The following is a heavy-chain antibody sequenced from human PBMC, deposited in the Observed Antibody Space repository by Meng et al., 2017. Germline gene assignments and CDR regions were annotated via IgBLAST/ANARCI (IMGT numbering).Heavy chain of an antibody. CDR1: GFTFSSYW. V-gene: IGHV3-74*01. CDR2: INSDGSST. D-gene: IGHD1-26*01. Sequence: VQLVESGGGLVQPGGSLGLSCAAFGFTFSSYWMHWVRQAPGKGLVWVSRINSDGSSTSYADSVKGRFTISRDNAKNTLYLQMNSLRAEDTAVYYCAREEWELLGVDYWGQGTLVTVSS. J-gene: IGHJ4*02. CDR3: AREEWELLGVDY.